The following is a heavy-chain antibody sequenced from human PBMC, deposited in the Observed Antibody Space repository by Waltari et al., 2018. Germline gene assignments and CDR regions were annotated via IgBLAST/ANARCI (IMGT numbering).Heavy chain of an antibody. V-gene: IGHV7-4-1*02. D-gene: IGHD4-17*01. CDR3: ARTWAPYGDYAWFDP. CDR1: GYTFTSYA. J-gene: IGHJ5*02. CDR2: INTNTGNP. Sequence: QVQLVHSGPELKKPGASVKGSCKASGYTFTSYAMNWVRQAPGQGLEWMGWINTNTGNPTYAQGFTGRFVFSLDTSVSTAYLQISSLKAEDTAVYYCARTWAPYGDYAWFDPWGQGTLVTVSS.